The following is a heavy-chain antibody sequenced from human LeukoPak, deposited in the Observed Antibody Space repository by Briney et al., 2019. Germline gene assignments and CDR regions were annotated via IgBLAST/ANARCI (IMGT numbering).Heavy chain of an antibody. J-gene: IGHJ5*02. CDR3: ATSPGYGDYFGWFDP. V-gene: IGHV5-51*01. CDR1: GYSFTSYW. D-gene: IGHD4-17*01. Sequence: GESLKISCKGPGYSFTSYWIAWVRQMPGKGLEWMGIIYPGDSDTRYSPSFQGQVTISADKSISTAYLQWSSLKASDTAMYYCATSPGYGDYFGWFDPWGQGTLVTVSS. CDR2: IYPGDSDT.